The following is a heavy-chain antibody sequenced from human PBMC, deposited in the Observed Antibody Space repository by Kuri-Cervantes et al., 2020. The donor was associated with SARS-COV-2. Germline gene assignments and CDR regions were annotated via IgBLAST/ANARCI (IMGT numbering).Heavy chain of an antibody. V-gene: IGHV3-21*01. J-gene: IGHJ6*02. CDR3: ARAPSSSSPPV. Sequence: GGSLRLSCAASGFTFSGHWIHWVRQAPGKGLEWVSSISSSSSYIYYADSVKGRFTISRDNAKNSLYLRMNSLRAEDTAVYYCARAPSSSSPPVWGQGTTVTVSS. CDR2: ISSSSSYI. CDR1: GFTFSGHW. D-gene: IGHD6-6*01.